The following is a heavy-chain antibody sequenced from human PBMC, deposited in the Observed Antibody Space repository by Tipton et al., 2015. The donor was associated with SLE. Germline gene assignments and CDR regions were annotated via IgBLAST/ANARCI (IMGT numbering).Heavy chain of an antibody. J-gene: IGHJ6*03. CDR1: GGSIISSSHY. V-gene: IGHV4-39*07. CDR2: IYYSGSP. Sequence: LRLSCTVSGGSIISSSHYWGWIRQPPGKGLEYIGSIYYSGSPYYNPSLKSRVTISVDTSKKQFSLKLSSVTAADTAVYYCAREGAEKVRTSYYYYMDVWGKGTTVTISS. D-gene: IGHD3-10*01. CDR3: AREGAEKVRTSYYYYMDV.